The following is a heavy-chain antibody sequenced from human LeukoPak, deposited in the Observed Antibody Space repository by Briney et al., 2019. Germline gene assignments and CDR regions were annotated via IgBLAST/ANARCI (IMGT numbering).Heavy chain of an antibody. CDR1: GESFSGYF. J-gene: IGHJ2*01. CDR3: ARIWPDL. V-gene: IGHV4-34*01. CDR2: INHSGYA. D-gene: IGHD3-10*01. Sequence: SETLSLTCAVYGESFSGYFWSWIRQPPGKGLEWIGEINHSGYANYNPSLKSRVTISLDTSKKQFSLRLSSVTAADTAVYYCARIWPDLWGRGTLVTVSS.